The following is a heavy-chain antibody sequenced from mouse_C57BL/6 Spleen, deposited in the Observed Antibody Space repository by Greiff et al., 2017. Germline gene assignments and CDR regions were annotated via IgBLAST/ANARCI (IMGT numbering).Heavy chain of an antibody. CDR2: IYIGNGYT. V-gene: IGHV1-58*01. Sequence: EVKLMESGAELVRPGSSVKMSCKTSGYTFTSYGLNWVKQRPGQGLEWIGYIYIGNGYTEYNEKFKGKATLTSDTSSSTAYMQLSSLTSEDSAIYFCARSAAQAPGDYWGQGTSVTVSS. J-gene: IGHJ4*01. CDR1: GYTFTSYG. D-gene: IGHD3-2*02. CDR3: ARSAAQAPGDY.